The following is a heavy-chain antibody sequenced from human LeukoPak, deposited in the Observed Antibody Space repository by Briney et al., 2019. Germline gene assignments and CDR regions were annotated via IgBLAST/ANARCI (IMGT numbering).Heavy chain of an antibody. J-gene: IGHJ4*02. V-gene: IGHV3-23*01. D-gene: IGHD3-22*01. CDR1: GFTFSSYA. Sequence: PGGSLRLSCVASGFTFSSYAMNWVRQAPGKGLECVSAISGNGGSTYYADSVKGRFTISRDNSKNTLYLQMNSLRAEDTAVYYCAKDPYDSLEYFDYWGQGTLVAVAS. CDR3: AKDPYDSLEYFDY. CDR2: ISGNGGST.